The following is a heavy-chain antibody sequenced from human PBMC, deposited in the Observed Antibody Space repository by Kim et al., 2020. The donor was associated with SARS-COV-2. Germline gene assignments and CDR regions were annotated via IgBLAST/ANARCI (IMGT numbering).Heavy chain of an antibody. CDR3: AKGRGGGYWDAFDI. CDR1: GFTFSSYG. D-gene: IGHD2-8*02. V-gene: IGHV3-30*18. Sequence: GRSLRLSCAASGFTFSSYGMHWVRQAPGKGLEWVAVISYDGSNKYYADSVKGRFTISRDNSKNTLYLQMNSLRAEDTAVYYCAKGRGGGYWDAFDIWGQG. CDR2: ISYDGSNK. J-gene: IGHJ3*02.